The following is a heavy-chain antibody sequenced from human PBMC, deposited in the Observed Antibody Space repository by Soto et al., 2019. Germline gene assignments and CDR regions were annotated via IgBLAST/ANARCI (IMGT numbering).Heavy chain of an antibody. Sequence: SETLSLTCAVSGYSISSGYYWGWIRQPPGKGLEWIGSIYHSGSTYYNPSLKSRVTISVDTSKNQFSLKLSSVTAADTAVYYCARGKLEATDYWGQGTLVT. V-gene: IGHV4-38-2*01. CDR3: ARGKLEATDY. CDR1: GYSISSGYY. D-gene: IGHD1-1*01. CDR2: IYHSGST. J-gene: IGHJ4*02.